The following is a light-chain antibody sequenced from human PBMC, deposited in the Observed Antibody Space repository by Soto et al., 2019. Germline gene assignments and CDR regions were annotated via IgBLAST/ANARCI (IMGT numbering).Light chain of an antibody. CDR2: EVS. J-gene: IGLJ2*01. CDR3: SSYSTRTTLEV. V-gene: IGLV2-14*01. CDR1: SSDVGDYPY. Sequence: QSALTQPASVSGSPGQSITISCTGTSSDVGDYPYVSWYQQHPGEAPQLIISEVSDRPSRISNRFSGSKSGNTAYLTISGPQAEDEADYYCSSYSTRTTLEVFGGGTKVTVL.